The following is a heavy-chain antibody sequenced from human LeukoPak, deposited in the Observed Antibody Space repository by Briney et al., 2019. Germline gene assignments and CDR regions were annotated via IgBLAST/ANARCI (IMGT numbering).Heavy chain of an antibody. J-gene: IGHJ4*02. CDR3: ATDTSITAAGNLTY. D-gene: IGHD6-13*01. V-gene: IGHV1-69*13. Sequence: GASVTVSCKASGGPFNNYAISWVRQAPGQGLEWMGGIIPMFDSENYAQKFQGRVTITADESTSTAYMELNSLRSEDTAVYFCATDTSITAAGNLTYWGQGTLVTVSS. CDR1: GGPFNNYA. CDR2: IIPMFDSE.